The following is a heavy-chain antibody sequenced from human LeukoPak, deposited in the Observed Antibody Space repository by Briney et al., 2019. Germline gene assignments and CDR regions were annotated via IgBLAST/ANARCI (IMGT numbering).Heavy chain of an antibody. V-gene: IGHV3-23*01. Sequence: GGSLRLSCAASGFTFSSYAMSWVRQAPGKGLEWVSAISGSGGSTYYADSAKGRFTISRDNSKNTLYLQMNSLRAEDTAVYYCAKGGKVPAATLTRFYYYYYMDVWGKGTTVTVSS. CDR2: ISGSGGST. J-gene: IGHJ6*03. CDR3: AKGGKVPAATLTRFYYYYYMDV. D-gene: IGHD2-2*01. CDR1: GFTFSSYA.